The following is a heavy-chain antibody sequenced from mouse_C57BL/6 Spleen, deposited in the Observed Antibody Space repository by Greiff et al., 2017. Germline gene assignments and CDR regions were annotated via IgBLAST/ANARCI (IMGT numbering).Heavy chain of an antibody. CDR2: IYPSDSET. CDR3: ARTIPGFDY. D-gene: IGHD5-1-1*01. Sequence: QVQLQQPGAELVRPGSSVKLSCKASGYTFTSYWMDWVKQRPGQGLEWIGNIYPSDSETHYNQEFKDKATLTVDKSSSTAYMQLSSLTSEDSAVYYCARTIPGFDYWGQGTTLTVSS. CDR1: GYTFTSYW. J-gene: IGHJ2*01. V-gene: IGHV1-61*01.